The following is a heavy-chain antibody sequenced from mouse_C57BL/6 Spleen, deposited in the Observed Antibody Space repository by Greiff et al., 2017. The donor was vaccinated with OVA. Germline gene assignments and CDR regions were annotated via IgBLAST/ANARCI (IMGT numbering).Heavy chain of an antibody. CDR2: IDPANGNT. D-gene: IGHD2-4*01. CDR3: ARGRLHAVGY. Sequence: VQLQQSGAELVKPGASVKMSCKASGYTFTTYPIEWMKQRPEQGLEWIGRIDPANGNTKYAPKFQGKATITADTSSNTAYLQLSSLTSEDTAIYYCARGRLHAVGYWGQGTTLTVSS. J-gene: IGHJ2*01. CDR1: GYTFTTYP. V-gene: IGHV14-3*01.